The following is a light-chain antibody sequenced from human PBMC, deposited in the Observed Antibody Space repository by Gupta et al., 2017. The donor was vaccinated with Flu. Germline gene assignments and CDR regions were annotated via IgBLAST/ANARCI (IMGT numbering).Light chain of an antibody. CDR3: QEYEDVGPT. CDR1: EDITNY. Sequence: DIQVTQSPDSLSASVGDSVPITCQANEDITNYLNWYQQKPGRAPKLLIYDASTLETGVPSRFSGRGYGTDFTFTISSLQPDDVATYYCQEYEDVGPTCGPGTKVDL. J-gene: IGKJ3*01. CDR2: DAS. V-gene: IGKV1-33*01.